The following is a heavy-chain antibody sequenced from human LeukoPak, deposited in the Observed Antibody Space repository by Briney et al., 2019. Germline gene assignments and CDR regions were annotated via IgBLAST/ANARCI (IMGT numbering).Heavy chain of an antibody. CDR2: INHSGST. J-gene: IGHJ4*02. V-gene: IGHV4-34*01. CDR1: GGSFSGYY. CDR3: ARGPYDFWSSYHYFDY. Sequence: SETLSLTCAVYGGSFSGYYWSWIRQPPGKGLEWIGEINHSGSTNYNPSLKSRVTISVDTSKNQFSLKLSSVTAADTAVYYCARGPYDFWSSYHYFDYWGQGTLVTVSS. D-gene: IGHD3-3*01.